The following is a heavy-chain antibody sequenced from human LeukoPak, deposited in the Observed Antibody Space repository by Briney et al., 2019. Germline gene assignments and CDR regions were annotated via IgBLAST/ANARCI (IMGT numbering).Heavy chain of an antibody. CDR1: GFSFSSYA. D-gene: IGHD1/OR15-1a*01. CDR2: INGRGDST. J-gene: IGHJ4*02. CDR3: AKGYTWNNIRLLDY. V-gene: IGHV3-23*01. Sequence: GGSLRLSCAASGFSFSSYAMSWVRQAPGKGLEWVSGINGRGDSTVYADSVKGRFTISRGNSKNTLYLQMNSLRAEDTAVYYCAKGYTWNNIRLLDYWGQGTLVTVSS.